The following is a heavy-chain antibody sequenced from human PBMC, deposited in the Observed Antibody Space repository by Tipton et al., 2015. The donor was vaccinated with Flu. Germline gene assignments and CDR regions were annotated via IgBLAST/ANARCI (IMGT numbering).Heavy chain of an antibody. CDR1: GGSISSGGYY. J-gene: IGHJ5*02. CDR3: ARGGYDSSGYPGNWFDP. V-gene: IGHV4-31*03. CDR2: IYYSGST. D-gene: IGHD3-22*01. Sequence: TLSLTCTVSGGSISSGGYYWSWIRQHPGKGLGWSGYIYYSGSTYYNPSLKSRVTISVDTSKNQFSLKLSSVTAADTAVYYCARGGYDSSGYPGNWFDPWGQGTLVTVSS.